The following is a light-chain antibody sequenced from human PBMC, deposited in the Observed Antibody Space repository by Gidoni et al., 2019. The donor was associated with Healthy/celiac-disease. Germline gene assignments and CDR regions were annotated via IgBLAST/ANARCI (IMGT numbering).Light chain of an antibody. V-gene: IGKV3-20*01. Sequence: EIVLTQSPGTLSLSPGERATLSCRASQSVSSSYLAWYQQKPGQAPRRLIYGASSRATGIPDRFSGSGSGTDFTLTISRLEPEDFAVYYCQQYGSSLFTFGPGTKVEIK. CDR2: GAS. J-gene: IGKJ3*01. CDR3: QQYGSSLFT. CDR1: QSVSSSY.